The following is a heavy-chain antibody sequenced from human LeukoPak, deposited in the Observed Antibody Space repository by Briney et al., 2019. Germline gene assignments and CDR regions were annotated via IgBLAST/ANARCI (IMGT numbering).Heavy chain of an antibody. CDR3: ARASGWEAFDY. Sequence: GGSLRLSCEASGITFSSYCMNWLRQAPGKGLEWVSSISSSSSYIYYADSVKGRFTISRDNAKNSLYLQMNNLRAEDTAVYYCARASGWEAFDYWGQGALVTVSS. CDR2: ISSSSSYI. V-gene: IGHV3-21*01. CDR1: GITFSSYC. J-gene: IGHJ4*02. D-gene: IGHD3-22*01.